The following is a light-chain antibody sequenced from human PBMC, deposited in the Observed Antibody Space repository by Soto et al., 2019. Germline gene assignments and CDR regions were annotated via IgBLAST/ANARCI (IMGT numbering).Light chain of an antibody. CDR1: QSVSSS. J-gene: IGKJ5*01. Sequence: EIVMTQSPATLSLSPGERATLSCRASQSVSSSLAWYQQKPGRAPRRLIYGASTRATGIPARFSGSGSGTDFTLTISSLQYDDFAFYYCQHYNTWPPITFGQGTQLEIK. V-gene: IGKV3-15*01. CDR2: GAS. CDR3: QHYNTWPPIT.